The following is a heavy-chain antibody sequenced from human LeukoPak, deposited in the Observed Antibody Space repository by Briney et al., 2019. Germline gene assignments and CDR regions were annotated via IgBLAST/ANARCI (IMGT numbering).Heavy chain of an antibody. CDR2: IYTSGST. V-gene: IGHV4-59*10. CDR1: GGSFSGYY. D-gene: IGHD1-26*01. Sequence: SETLSLTCAVYGGSFSGYYWSWIRQPPGKGLEWIGRIYTSGSTNYNPSLKSRVTISVDTSKNQFSLKLSSVTAADTAVYYCARGWELPSFDYWGQGTLVTVSS. J-gene: IGHJ4*02. CDR3: ARGWELPSFDY.